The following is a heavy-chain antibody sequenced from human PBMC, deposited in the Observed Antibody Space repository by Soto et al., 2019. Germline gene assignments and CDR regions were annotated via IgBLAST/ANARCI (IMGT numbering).Heavy chain of an antibody. J-gene: IGHJ6*02. V-gene: IGHV3-23*01. CDR1: GFTFSSYA. CDR2: ISGSGGST. Sequence: GGSLRLSCAASGFTFSSYAMSWVRQAPGKGLEWVSAISGSGGSTYYADSVKGRFTISRDNSKNTLYLQMNSLRAEDTAVYYCAKDLGHTSSSYLMTSYYYGMDVWGQGTTVTVSS. CDR3: AKDLGHTSSSYLMTSYYYGMDV. D-gene: IGHD6-6*01.